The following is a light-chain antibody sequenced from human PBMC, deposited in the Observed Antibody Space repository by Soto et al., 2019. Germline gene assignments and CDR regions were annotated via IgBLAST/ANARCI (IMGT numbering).Light chain of an antibody. J-gene: IGKJ1*01. V-gene: IGKV1-5*01. Sequence: DIQMTQSPSILSASVGDRVTITCRASQSISSWLAWYQQQPGKAPKLLIYDASSLESGVPSRFSGSGSGTEFTLTISSLQPDDFATYYCQQYNSYSWTFGQGTKVEIK. CDR3: QQYNSYSWT. CDR2: DAS. CDR1: QSISSW.